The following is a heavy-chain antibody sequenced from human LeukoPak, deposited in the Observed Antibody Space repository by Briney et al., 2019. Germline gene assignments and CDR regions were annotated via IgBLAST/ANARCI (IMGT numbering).Heavy chain of an antibody. CDR1: GFTFNNYA. Sequence: PGGSLRLSCAASGFTFNNYAMNWVRQPPGKGLEWVSSISGGGETTYYADSAKGRFTISRDNSQNTLYLQMSSLRAEDTAVYYCARDYADYVGYFFFDYWGQGTLVTVSS. D-gene: IGHD4-17*01. J-gene: IGHJ4*02. V-gene: IGHV3-23*01. CDR2: ISGGGETT. CDR3: ARDYADYVGYFFFDY.